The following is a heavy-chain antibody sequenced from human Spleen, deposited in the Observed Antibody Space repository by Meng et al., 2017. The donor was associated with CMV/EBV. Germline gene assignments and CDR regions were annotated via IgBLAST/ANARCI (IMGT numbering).Heavy chain of an antibody. Sequence: GSLRLSCTVSGGSVSSGSYYWSWLRQPPGKGLEWIGYISYIGSTNYNPSLKSRVTTSVDTSKNQVSLKLSSVTAADTAAFYCARDILERNAFDMWGQGTMVTVSS. CDR2: ISYIGST. CDR3: ARDILERNAFDM. D-gene: IGHD1-1*01. CDR1: GGSVSSGSYY. J-gene: IGHJ3*02. V-gene: IGHV4-61*01.